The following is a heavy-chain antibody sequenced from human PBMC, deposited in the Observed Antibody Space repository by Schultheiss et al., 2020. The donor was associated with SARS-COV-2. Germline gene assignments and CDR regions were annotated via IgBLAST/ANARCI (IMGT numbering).Heavy chain of an antibody. J-gene: IGHJ4*02. CDR1: GFTFSSYA. V-gene: IGHV3-23*01. D-gene: IGHD6-13*01. Sequence: GESLKISCAASGFTFSSYAMSWVRQAPGKGLEWVSTVSNDGVDTYQTDSVKGRFTISRDNPKNTLYLQMNSLRAEDTAVYYCTRRKAAGTFDYWGQGTLVTVSS. CDR2: VSNDGVDT. CDR3: TRRKAAGTFDY.